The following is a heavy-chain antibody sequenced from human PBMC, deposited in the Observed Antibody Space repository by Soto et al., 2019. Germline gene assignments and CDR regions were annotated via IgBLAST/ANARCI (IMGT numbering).Heavy chain of an antibody. CDR3: ARDSGGGGAFDI. V-gene: IGHV4-30-4*01. Sequence: QVQLQESGPGLVKPSQTLSLTCTVSGGSITSGDYYWSWIRQPPGKGLEWAGYIYYSGSTYYNPFLMCGYTIPIDTSQDQFSRKLSSVTAADRAVYYCARDSGGGGAFDIWGQGTMVTVSS. D-gene: IGHD1-26*01. J-gene: IGHJ3*02. CDR2: IYYSGST. CDR1: GGSITSGDYY.